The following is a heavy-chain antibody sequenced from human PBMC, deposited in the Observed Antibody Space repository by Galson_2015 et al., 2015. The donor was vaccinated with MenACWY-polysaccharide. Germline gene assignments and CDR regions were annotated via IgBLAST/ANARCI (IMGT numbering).Heavy chain of an antibody. CDR2: INSDGRST. CDR1: GFSFSTYW. D-gene: IGHD1-1*01. V-gene: IGHV3-74*01. CDR3: ARSRAWSTGYYYGMDV. Sequence: SLRLSCAASGFSFSTYWMHWVRHAPGKELVWVSRINSDGRSTSYVDSVKGRFTISRDNAKNTLYLQMNSLRAEDTAVYYCARSRAWSTGYYYGMDVWGQGTTVTVSS. J-gene: IGHJ6*02.